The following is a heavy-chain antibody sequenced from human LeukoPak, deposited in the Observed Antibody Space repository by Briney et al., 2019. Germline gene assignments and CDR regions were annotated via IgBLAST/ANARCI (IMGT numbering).Heavy chain of an antibody. V-gene: IGHV4-30-4*01. CDR2: IYYSGST. J-gene: IGHJ4*02. D-gene: IGHD3-10*01. Sequence: PSQTLSLTCTVSGGSISSGDYYWSWIRQPPGKGLEWIGYIYYSGSTYYNPSLKSRVTISVDKSKNRFSLKLSSVTAADTAVYYCARYRYYSRAGSFDYWGQGTLVTVSS. CDR3: ARYRYYSRAGSFDY. CDR1: GGSISSGDYY.